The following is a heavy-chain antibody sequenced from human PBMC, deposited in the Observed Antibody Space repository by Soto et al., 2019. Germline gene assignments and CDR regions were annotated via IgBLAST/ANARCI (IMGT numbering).Heavy chain of an antibody. CDR2: IHYSGNT. V-gene: IGHV4-39*01. Sequence: QLQLEESGPGLVKPSETLSLTCTVSGGSISKTDYHWGWIRQPPGKGLEWIGSIHYSGNTYNNPSLRSRLPMSEDMSRTQVSLKLRSVTASDTAVYYCARHLGPTGPNYWGQGILVTVSS. CDR1: GGSISKTDYH. J-gene: IGHJ4*02. CDR3: ARHLGPTGPNY. D-gene: IGHD7-27*01.